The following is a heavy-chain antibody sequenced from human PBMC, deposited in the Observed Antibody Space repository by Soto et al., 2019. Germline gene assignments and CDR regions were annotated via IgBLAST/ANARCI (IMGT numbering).Heavy chain of an antibody. J-gene: IGHJ6*02. CDR3: ARDSPRGYSGSYYYYYYGMGV. CDR1: GCTFSSYA. Sequence: SVKVSCKASGCTFSSYAISWVRQAPGQGLEWMGGIIPIFGTANYAQKFQGRVTITADESTSTAYMELSSLRSEDTAVYYCARDSPRGYSGSYYYYYYGMGVWGQGTTVTVSS. CDR2: IIPIFGTA. D-gene: IGHD5-12*01. V-gene: IGHV1-69*13.